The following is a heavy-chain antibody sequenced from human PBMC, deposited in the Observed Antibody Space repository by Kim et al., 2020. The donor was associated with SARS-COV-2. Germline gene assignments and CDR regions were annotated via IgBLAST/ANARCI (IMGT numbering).Heavy chain of an antibody. D-gene: IGHD6-13*01. CDR3: VKGGAAGD. J-gene: IGHJ4*02. CDR2: GGST. Sequence: GGSTYQADSVKGRFTISRDNSKNTLYVQMNSLRAEDTAVYYCVKGGAAGDWGQGTLVTVSS. V-gene: IGHV3-23*01.